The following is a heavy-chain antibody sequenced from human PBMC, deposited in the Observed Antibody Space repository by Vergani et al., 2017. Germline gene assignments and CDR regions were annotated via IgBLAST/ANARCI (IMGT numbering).Heavy chain of an antibody. V-gene: IGHV4-61*02. J-gene: IGHJ4*02. CDR2: IYTSGST. CDR3: ARGSTGCGGDCY. CDR1: GGSISSGDYY. Sequence: QVQLQESGPGLVKPSQTLSLTCTVSGGSISSGDYYWSWIRQPAGKGLEWIGRIYTSGSTNYNPSLKSRVTISVDTSKNQFSLKLSSVTAADTAVYYCARGSTGCGGDCYWGQGSLVTVSS. D-gene: IGHD2-21*02.